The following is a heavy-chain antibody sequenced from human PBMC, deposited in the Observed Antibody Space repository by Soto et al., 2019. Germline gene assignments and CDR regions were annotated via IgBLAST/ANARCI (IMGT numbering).Heavy chain of an antibody. CDR1: GFTFSAYT. J-gene: IGHJ4*02. CDR2: IRGGGDII. CDR3: ARGSSASGYDY. V-gene: IGHV3-48*01. Sequence: PGGSLRLSCAASGFTFSAYTITWVRQAPGKGLDWVSSIRGGGDIIRYADSVKGRFTLSRDNAKNSLFLQMNSLRAEDTAVYFCARGSSASGYDYWGQGTLVTSSS. D-gene: IGHD3-10*01.